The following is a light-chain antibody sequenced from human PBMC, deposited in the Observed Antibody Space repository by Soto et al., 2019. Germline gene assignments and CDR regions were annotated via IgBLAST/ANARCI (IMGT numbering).Light chain of an antibody. J-gene: IGLJ1*01. CDR2: YNN. CDR1: DFNIGSNS. CDR3: AAWDASPSACV. V-gene: IGLV1-47*02. Sequence: QALLTHQASASATAGQVYTISGSGGDFNIGSNSVYWYQHLPRMAPKLLIYYNNQRPSVVPDRFYGSTSATSASLAIVGLRSEDAAVYYCAAWDASPSACVFGNGTKVTVL.